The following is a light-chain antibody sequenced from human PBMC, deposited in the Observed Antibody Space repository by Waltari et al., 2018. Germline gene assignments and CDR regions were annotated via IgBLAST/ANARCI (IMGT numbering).Light chain of an antibody. J-gene: IGKJ4*01. Sequence: DIQLTQSPSFLSASVGDRVTIPCRASQGISTDLAWYQQRPGKAPKVLIYAASTLQSGVPSRFSGSGSGTELTLTINSLQPEDFATYYCQQFKSYPVTFGGGTKVEIK. CDR1: QGISTD. CDR2: AAS. CDR3: QQFKSYPVT. V-gene: IGKV1-9*01.